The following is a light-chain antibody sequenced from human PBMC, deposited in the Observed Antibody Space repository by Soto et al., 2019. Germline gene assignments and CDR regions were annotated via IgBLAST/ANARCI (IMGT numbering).Light chain of an antibody. J-gene: IGLJ3*02. V-gene: IGLV1-47*01. CDR2: RNN. CDR3: AAWDDSLSGVV. Sequence: QSVLTQPPSASGAPGQRVTISCSGSSSNIGSNTVNWYQQLPGTAPNLLIFRNNQRPSGVPDRFSGSKSGTSASLAISGLRSEDEADYFCAAWDDSLSGVVFGGGTKLTVL. CDR1: SSNIGSNT.